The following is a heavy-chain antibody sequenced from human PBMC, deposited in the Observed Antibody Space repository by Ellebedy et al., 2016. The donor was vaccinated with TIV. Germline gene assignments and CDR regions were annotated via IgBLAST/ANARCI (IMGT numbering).Heavy chain of an antibody. V-gene: IGHV5-51*01. D-gene: IGHD3-10*01. Sequence: GESLKISXQGSGYSFTSYWIGWVRQMPGKGLEWMGIIYPGDSDTRYSPSFQGQVTISADKSISTAYLQWSSLKASDTAMYYCARSYGSGSYYGPNQGGGMDVWGQGTTVTVSS. CDR2: IYPGDSDT. J-gene: IGHJ6*02. CDR1: GYSFTSYW. CDR3: ARSYGSGSYYGPNQGGGMDV.